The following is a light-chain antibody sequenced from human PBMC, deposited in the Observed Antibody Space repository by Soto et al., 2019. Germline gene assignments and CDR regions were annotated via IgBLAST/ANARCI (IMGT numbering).Light chain of an antibody. CDR3: QQRSNPQYT. J-gene: IGKJ2*01. Sequence: EIVLTQSPATLSFSPGERATLSCRASQSVSSYLAWYQQKPGQAPRLLIYDASNRATGIPARFSGSGSGTDFTLTISSLEPEDFAVYYCQQRSNPQYTFGQGTKLEIK. CDR1: QSVSSY. V-gene: IGKV3-11*01. CDR2: DAS.